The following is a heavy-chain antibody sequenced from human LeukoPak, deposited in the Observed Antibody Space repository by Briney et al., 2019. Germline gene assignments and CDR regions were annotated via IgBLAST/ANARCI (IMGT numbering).Heavy chain of an antibody. J-gene: IGHJ5*02. CDR1: GFTFSSYA. CDR3: AKRRGAYSSSYNWFDL. D-gene: IGHD6-13*01. Sequence: GRSLRLSCAASGFTFSSYAMHWVRQAPGMGLEWVAVISSGGSNEYYSDSVKGRLTISRDNSKNMLYLQMDSLRAEDTALYYCAKRRGAYSSSYNWFDLWGQGTLVTVSS. CDR2: ISSGGSNE. V-gene: IGHV3-30*18.